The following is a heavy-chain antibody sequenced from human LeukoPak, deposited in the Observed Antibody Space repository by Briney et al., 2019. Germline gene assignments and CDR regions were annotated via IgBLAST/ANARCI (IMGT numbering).Heavy chain of an antibody. CDR1: GFTFDDYA. CDR2: ISGSGGST. CDR3: AKVWGSLPSSGYSSSWYSYYFDY. V-gene: IGHV3-23*01. J-gene: IGHJ4*02. Sequence: PGRSLRLSCAASGFTFDDYAMHWVRQAPGKGLEWVSAISGSGGSTYYADSVKGRFTISRDNSKNTLYLQMNSLRAEDTAVYYCAKVWGSLPSSGYSSSWYSYYFDYWGQGTLVTVSS. D-gene: IGHD6-13*01.